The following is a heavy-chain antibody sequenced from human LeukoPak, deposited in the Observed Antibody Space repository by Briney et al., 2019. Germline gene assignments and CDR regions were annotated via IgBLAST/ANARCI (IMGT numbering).Heavy chain of an antibody. CDR2: IKQDGSEK. V-gene: IGHV3-7*04. Sequence: GGSLRLSCAASGFTFSSYSMSWVRQAPGKGLEWVANIKQDGSEKYYVDSVKGRFTISRDNAKNSLYLQMNSLRAEDTAVYYCARGTIAAAGYYYFDYWGQGTQVTVSS. J-gene: IGHJ4*02. D-gene: IGHD6-13*01. CDR1: GFTFSSYS. CDR3: ARGTIAAAGYYYFDY.